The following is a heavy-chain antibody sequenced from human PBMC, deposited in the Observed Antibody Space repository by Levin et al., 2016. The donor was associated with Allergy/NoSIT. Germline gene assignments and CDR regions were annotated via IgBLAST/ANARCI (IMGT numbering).Heavy chain of an antibody. D-gene: IGHD6-19*01. Sequence: WVRQAPGQGLEWMGIINPSGGSTSYAQKFQGRVTMTRDTSTSTVYMELSSLRSEDTAVYYCARGGSLGSSSGPDAFDIWGQGTMVTVSS. CDR2: INPSGGST. J-gene: IGHJ3*02. CDR3: ARGGSLGSSSGPDAFDI. V-gene: IGHV1-46*01.